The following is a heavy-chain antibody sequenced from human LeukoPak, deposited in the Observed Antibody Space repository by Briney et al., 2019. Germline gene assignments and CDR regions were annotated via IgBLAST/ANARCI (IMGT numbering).Heavy chain of an antibody. CDR2: INRGGSI. Sequence: SETLSLTCAVYGGSFSDFYWTWIRQPPGEGLEWIGEINRGGSINSNPSFKSRVTMSVDTSKNQFSLHLSSVTAADTAVYYCARAVTALTTTYFYYYHMDVWGKGATVTVSS. D-gene: IGHD2-21*02. V-gene: IGHV4-34*01. CDR1: GGSFSDFY. J-gene: IGHJ6*03. CDR3: ARAVTALTTTYFYYYHMDV.